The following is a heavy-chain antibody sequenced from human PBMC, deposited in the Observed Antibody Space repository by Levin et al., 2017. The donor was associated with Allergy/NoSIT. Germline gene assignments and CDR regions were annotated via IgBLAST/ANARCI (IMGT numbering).Heavy chain of an antibody. J-gene: IGHJ3*02. CDR2: IKTKAAGGTT. Sequence: GGSLRLSCAASGFTFTNAWMNWVRQAPGKGLEWVGRIKTKAAGGTTDYAAPVKDRFTISRDDSKNTLYLQMNSLKTEDTALYYCTTFSTVCFGELFLSAAFDIWGQGTMGTVSS. V-gene: IGHV3-15*05. CDR3: TTFSTVCFGELFLSAAFDI. D-gene: IGHD3-10*01. CDR1: GFTFTNAW.